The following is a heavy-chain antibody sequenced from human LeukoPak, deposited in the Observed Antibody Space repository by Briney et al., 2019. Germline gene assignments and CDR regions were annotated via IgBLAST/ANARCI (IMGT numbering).Heavy chain of an antibody. CDR1: GYTLTGYY. CDR3: ARGDSYGAFDI. D-gene: IGHD5-18*01. Sequence: ASVKVSCKASGYTLTGYYMHWVRQAPGQGLEWMGWINPNSGDTNYAQKFQGSVTMTRDTSTSTVYMELSSLRSEDTAVYYCARGDSYGAFDIWGQGTMVTVSS. J-gene: IGHJ3*02. CDR2: INPNSGDT. V-gene: IGHV1-2*02.